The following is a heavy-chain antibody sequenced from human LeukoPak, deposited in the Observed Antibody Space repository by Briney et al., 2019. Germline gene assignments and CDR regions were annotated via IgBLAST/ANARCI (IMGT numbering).Heavy chain of an antibody. CDR2: ITYDGSNK. J-gene: IGHJ5*02. V-gene: IGHV3-30*18. D-gene: IGHD3-10*01. CDR3: AKDSLWFGELSWFDP. Sequence: PGRSLRLSCAASGFTFSSYGMHWVRQAPGKGLEWVAVITYDGSNKYYADSVKGRFTISRDNSKNTLYLQMNSLRAEDTAVYYCAKDSLWFGELSWFDPWGQGTLVTVSS. CDR1: GFTFSSYG.